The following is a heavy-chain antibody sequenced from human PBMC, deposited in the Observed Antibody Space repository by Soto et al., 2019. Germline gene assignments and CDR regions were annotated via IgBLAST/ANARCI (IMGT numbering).Heavy chain of an antibody. CDR1: GGSISSSSYY. CDR2: IYYSGST. J-gene: IGHJ5*02. Sequence: QLQLQESGPGLVKPSETLSLTCTVSGGSISSSSYYWGWIRQPPGKGLEWIGNIYYSGSTYYNPSLKSRVTVSGDTSKKQFSLKLSSVTAADTAVYYCARTYNWFDPWGQGTLVTVSS. CDR3: ARTYNWFDP. D-gene: IGHD2-21*01. V-gene: IGHV4-39*01.